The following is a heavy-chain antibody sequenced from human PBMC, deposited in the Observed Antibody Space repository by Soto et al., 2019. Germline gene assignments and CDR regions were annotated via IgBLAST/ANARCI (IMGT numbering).Heavy chain of an antibody. Sequence: QVQLVQSGAEVKKPGASVKVSCKASGYTFTSYGISWVRQAHGQGLEWMGWISAYNGNTNYAQKLQGRVTMTTDTATSTAYMELRSLRSDDTAVYYCARDWRDLRIVLVPAAMEFDYWGQGTLVTVSS. V-gene: IGHV1-18*01. D-gene: IGHD2-2*01. CDR1: GYTFTSYG. CDR2: ISAYNGNT. CDR3: ARDWRDLRIVLVPAAMEFDY. J-gene: IGHJ4*02.